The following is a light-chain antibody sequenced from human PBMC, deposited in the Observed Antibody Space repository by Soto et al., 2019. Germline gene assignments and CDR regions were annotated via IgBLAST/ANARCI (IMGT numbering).Light chain of an antibody. CDR2: GAS. J-gene: IGKJ4*01. CDR3: QQYASSLLT. CDR1: QTVSSSY. Sequence: EIVLTQSPGTLSLSPGERATLSCRASQTVSSSYLAWYQQKPGQAPRLLIYGASSRATGIPDGFSGSGSGTDFTLTISRLEPEDFAVYYCQQYASSLLTFGGGTKVDIK. V-gene: IGKV3-20*01.